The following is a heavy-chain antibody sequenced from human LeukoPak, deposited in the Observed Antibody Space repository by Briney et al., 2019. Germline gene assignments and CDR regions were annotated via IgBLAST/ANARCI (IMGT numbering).Heavy chain of an antibody. D-gene: IGHD3-10*01. CDR1: GFAVSSNY. V-gene: IGHV3-66*01. CDR3: AREYYPNYGMDV. Sequence: GGSLRLSCAASGFAVSSNYMSWVRRAPGMGLEWVSVIYSGGSTYYADSVKGRFTISRDNSKNTLYLQMNSLRAEDTAVYYCAREYYPNYGMDVWGQGTTVTVSS. J-gene: IGHJ6*02. CDR2: IYSGGST.